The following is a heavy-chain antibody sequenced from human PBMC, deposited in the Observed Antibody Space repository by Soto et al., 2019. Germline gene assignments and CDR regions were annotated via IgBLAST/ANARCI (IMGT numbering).Heavy chain of an antibody. J-gene: IGHJ3*02. D-gene: IGHD6-6*01. V-gene: IGHV3-30*18. CDR2: ISYDGSNK. CDR3: AKDLTYSSSPSPDAFDI. CDR1: GFTFSSYG. Sequence: GGSLRLSCAGSGFTFSSYGMHWVRQAPGKGLEWVAVISYDGSNKYYADSVKGRFTISRDNSKNTLYLQMNSLRAEDTAVYYCAKDLTYSSSPSPDAFDIWGQGTMVTVSS.